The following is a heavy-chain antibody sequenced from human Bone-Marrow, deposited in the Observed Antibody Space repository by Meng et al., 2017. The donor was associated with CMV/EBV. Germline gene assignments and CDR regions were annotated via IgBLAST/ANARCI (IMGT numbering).Heavy chain of an antibody. CDR3: AKRPQRWLQLGVGFDY. J-gene: IGHJ4*02. D-gene: IGHD5-24*01. V-gene: IGHV5-51*01. CDR1: GYSFTSYW. CDR2: IYPGDSDT. Sequence: GESLKISCKGSGYSFTSYWIGWVRQMPGKGLEWMGIIYPGDSDTRYSPSFQGQVTSSADKSISTAYLQWSSLKASDTAMYYCAKRPQRWLQLGVGFDYWGQGTLVTVSS.